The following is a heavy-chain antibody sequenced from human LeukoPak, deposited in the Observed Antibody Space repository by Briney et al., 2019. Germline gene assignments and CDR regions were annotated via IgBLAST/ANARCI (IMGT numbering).Heavy chain of an antibody. V-gene: IGHV4-34*01. CDR3: ARSNDHGGNHYCY. Sequence: SETLSLTCAVYGXSFSGYYWSWIRQPPGKGLEWIGEINHSGSTNYNPSLKSRVTISVDTSKNQFSLKLSSVTAADTAVYYCARSNDHGGNHYCYWGQGTLVTVSS. J-gene: IGHJ4*02. D-gene: IGHD4-23*01. CDR2: INHSGST. CDR1: GXSFSGYY.